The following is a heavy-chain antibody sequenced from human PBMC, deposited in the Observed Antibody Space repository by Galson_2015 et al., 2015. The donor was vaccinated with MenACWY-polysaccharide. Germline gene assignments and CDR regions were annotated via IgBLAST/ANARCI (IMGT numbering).Heavy chain of an antibody. CDR1: GFTFSNYA. Sequence: SLRLSCAASGFTFSNYAMSWVRQAPGKGLERVSAISGTGGNTYYADSVRGRVTISRDNSKNTLHLQVNSLRAEDTAVYYCAKDRGPDTSGWAEAFDMWGQGTMVTVSS. V-gene: IGHV3-23*01. J-gene: IGHJ3*02. CDR2: ISGTGGNT. CDR3: AKDRGPDTSGWAEAFDM. D-gene: IGHD6-19*01.